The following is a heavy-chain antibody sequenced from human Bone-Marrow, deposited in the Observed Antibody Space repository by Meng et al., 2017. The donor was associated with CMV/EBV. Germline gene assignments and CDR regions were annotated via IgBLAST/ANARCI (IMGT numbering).Heavy chain of an antibody. CDR1: GGSINSYY. D-gene: IGHD3-16*01. CDR3: ARVLGELPWGLNWFDP. V-gene: IGHV4-59*01. J-gene: IGHJ5*02. CDR2: IYYSGST. Sequence: SETLSLTCTVSGGSINSYYWSWIRQPPGKGLEWIGYIYYSGSTNYNPSLKSRVTISVDTSKNQFSLKLSSVTAADTAVYYCARVLGELPWGLNWFDPWGQGTLVTVSS.